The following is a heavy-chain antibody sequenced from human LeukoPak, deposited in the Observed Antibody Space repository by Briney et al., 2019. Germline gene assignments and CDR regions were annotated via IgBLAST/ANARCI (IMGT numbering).Heavy chain of an antibody. CDR2: MNPNSGNT. CDR1: GYTFTSYD. D-gene: IGHD3-22*01. CDR3: ARVDLTYYDSSGSQRDY. Sequence: ASVKVSCKASGYTFTSYDINWVRQAPGQGLEWMGWMNPNSGNTGYAQKFQGRVTMTRNTSISTAYMELSSLRSEDTAVYYCARVDLTYYDSSGSQRDYWGQGTLVTVSS. J-gene: IGHJ4*02. V-gene: IGHV1-8*01.